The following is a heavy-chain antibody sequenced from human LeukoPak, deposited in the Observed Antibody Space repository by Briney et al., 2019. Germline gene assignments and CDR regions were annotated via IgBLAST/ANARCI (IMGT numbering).Heavy chain of an antibody. CDR3: ARYCSSTSCPFDY. Sequence: SHTLSLTCTVSGDSVISGTSFWGWIRQHPGKGLEWVGYIHHSGHTYDNPSLQSRVIISMDKSKNQFSLKLNSVTAADTAVYYCARYCSSTSCPFDYWGQGALVTVSS. D-gene: IGHD2-2*01. CDR2: IHHSGHT. CDR1: GDSVISGTSF. V-gene: IGHV4-31*03. J-gene: IGHJ4*02.